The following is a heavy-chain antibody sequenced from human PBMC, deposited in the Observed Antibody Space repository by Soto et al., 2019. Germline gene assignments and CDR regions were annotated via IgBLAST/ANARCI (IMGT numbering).Heavy chain of an antibody. J-gene: IGHJ4*02. V-gene: IGHV3-23*01. CDR1: GFTISSNA. CDR2: ISDRGGTT. D-gene: IGHD1-1*01. Sequence: GGSLRLSCAASGFTISSNAMYWVRQAPGKGLEWVSEISDRGGTTHYAESVKGRFTISRDTSKNTLYLQLNTLRADDTAVYYCAKDKPGTTSFDYWGQGTLVTVSS. CDR3: AKDKPGTTSFDY.